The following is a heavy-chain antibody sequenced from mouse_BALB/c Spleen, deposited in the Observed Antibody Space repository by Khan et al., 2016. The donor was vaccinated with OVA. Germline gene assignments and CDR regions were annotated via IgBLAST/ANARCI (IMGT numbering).Heavy chain of an antibody. CDR1: GYSITSDYA. D-gene: IGHD2-3*01. Sequence: EVQLQESGPGLVKPSQSLSLTCTVTGYSITSDYAWNWIRQFPGNKLEWMGYISSSGSTNYNPALKIRISITRDTSKNQFFLQLNSVTTGDTGTYYCARDGSRYNYAMDYWGQRTSDTVSS. V-gene: IGHV3-2*02. CDR3: ARDGSRYNYAMDY. CDR2: ISSSGST. J-gene: IGHJ4*01.